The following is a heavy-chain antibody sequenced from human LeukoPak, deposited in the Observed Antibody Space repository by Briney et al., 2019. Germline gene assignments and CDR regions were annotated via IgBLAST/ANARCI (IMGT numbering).Heavy chain of an antibody. CDR3: ARDKIVGASKFDY. CDR2: IKQDESEK. V-gene: IGHV3-7*01. D-gene: IGHD1-26*01. J-gene: IGHJ4*02. Sequence: GGSLRLSCAVSGFTFSNYWMSWVRQAPGKGLEWVAHIKQDESEKYYVDSVKGRFTISRDNTKNSLYLQMNSLRAEDTAIYYCARDKIVGASKFDYWGQGTLVTVSS. CDR1: GFTFSNYW.